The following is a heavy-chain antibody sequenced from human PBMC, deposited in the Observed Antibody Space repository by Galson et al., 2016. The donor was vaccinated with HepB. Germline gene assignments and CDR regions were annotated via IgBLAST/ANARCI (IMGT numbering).Heavy chain of an antibody. CDR3: ARGNSYGPITRFDP. J-gene: IGHJ5*02. V-gene: IGHV4-31*03. D-gene: IGHD5-18*01. Sequence: TLSLTCTVSGGSISSGGYYWNWIRQHPGKGLEWIGKIYYSGGTDYNPSLKSRLTISVDTSNNRFSLNLSSVTAADTAVYYCARGNSYGPITRFDPWGQGTLVIVSS. CDR1: GGSISSGGYY. CDR2: IYYSGGT.